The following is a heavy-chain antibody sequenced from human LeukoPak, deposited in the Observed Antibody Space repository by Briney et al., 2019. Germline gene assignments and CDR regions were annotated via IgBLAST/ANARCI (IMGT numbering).Heavy chain of an antibody. CDR2: VWYDGRNR. D-gene: IGHD2-2*01. J-gene: IGHJ4*02. CDR1: GFTFSRHG. CDR3: ARAGYCSSTSCYLYFDY. Sequence: GGSLRLSCAASGFTFSRHGIHWVRQAPGKGLEWVAVVWYDGRNRDYADSVKGRFTISRDNAKNSLYLQMNSLRAEDTAVYYCARAGYCSSTSCYLYFDYWGQGTLVTVSS. V-gene: IGHV3-33*08.